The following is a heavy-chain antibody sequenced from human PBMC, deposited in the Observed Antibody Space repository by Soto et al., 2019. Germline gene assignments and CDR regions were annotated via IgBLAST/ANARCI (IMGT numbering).Heavy chain of an antibody. CDR3: ARVMGYYGSGMEVYYFDY. Sequence: PSETLSLTCAVSGGSISSSNWWSWVRQPPGKGLEWIGEIYHSGSTNYNPSLKSRVTISVDKSKNQFSLKLSSVTAADTAVYYCARVMGYYGSGMEVYYFDYWGQGTLVTVSS. D-gene: IGHD3-10*01. J-gene: IGHJ4*02. CDR2: IYHSGST. CDR1: GGSISSSNW. V-gene: IGHV4-4*02.